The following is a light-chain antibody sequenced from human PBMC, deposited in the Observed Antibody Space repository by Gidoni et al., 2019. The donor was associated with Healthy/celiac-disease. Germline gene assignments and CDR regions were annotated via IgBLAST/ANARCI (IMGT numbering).Light chain of an antibody. CDR3: QQYDSAPFG. CDR2: YAA. V-gene: IGKV3D-20*01. J-gene: IGKJ4*01. CDR1: QSLNNRF. Sequence: EIVLTTSPAPMSLSPGERATLSCRASQSLNNRFLAWYQQKPGLPPRLLVYYAASRATGIPDSFSATGSGTDFTLTIRRLEPEDFAVYYCQQYDSAPFGFGGGTRVDI.